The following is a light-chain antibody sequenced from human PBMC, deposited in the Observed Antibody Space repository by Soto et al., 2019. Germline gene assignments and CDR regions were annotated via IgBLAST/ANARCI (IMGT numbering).Light chain of an antibody. Sequence: EIVLTQSPGTLSLSPGERATLSCRASQSVSSSYLAWYQQKPGQAPRLLIYGASSRATGIPDRFSGSGSGTDFTLNIRRLEPEDFAVYYCQQSGSSPPYTFGQGTKLEVK. CDR1: QSVSSSY. CDR2: GAS. V-gene: IGKV3-20*01. J-gene: IGKJ2*01. CDR3: QQSGSSPPYT.